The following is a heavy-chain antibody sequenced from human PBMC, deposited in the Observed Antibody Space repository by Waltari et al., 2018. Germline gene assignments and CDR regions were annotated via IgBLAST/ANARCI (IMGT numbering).Heavy chain of an antibody. D-gene: IGHD1-20*01. J-gene: IGHJ5*02. V-gene: IGHV3-23*01. CDR3: AKPFYNWDDPLVS. CDR2: ISIRDGT. CDR1: GFTFNNYA. Sequence: EVQLLESGGELVQAGGSLRLSCGVSGFTFNNYAINWVRRAPGTGLQSVAAISIRDGTFHADSVKCRFTISRDTSKDTVYLQMNTLRADDTAVYYCAKPFYNWDDPLVSWGQGTRVTVSS.